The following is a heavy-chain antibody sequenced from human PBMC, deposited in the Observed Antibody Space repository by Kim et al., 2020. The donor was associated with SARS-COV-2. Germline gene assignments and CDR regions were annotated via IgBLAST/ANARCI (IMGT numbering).Heavy chain of an antibody. D-gene: IGHD3-3*01. V-gene: IGHV3-21*01. CDR1: GFTFSSYS. CDR3: ARVLDYDFWSGYYMEARYNWFDP. J-gene: IGHJ5*02. CDR2: ISSSSSYI. Sequence: GGSLRLSCAASGFTFSSYSMNWVRQAPGKGLEWVSSISSSSSYIYYADSVKGRFTISRDNAKNSLYLQMNSLRAEDTAVYYCARVLDYDFWSGYYMEARYNWFDPWGQGTLVTVSS.